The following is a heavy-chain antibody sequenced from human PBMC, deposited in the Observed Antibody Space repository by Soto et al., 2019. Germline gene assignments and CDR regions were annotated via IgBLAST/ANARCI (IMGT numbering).Heavy chain of an antibody. CDR3: AHAGDYDLLTFDH. V-gene: IGHV2-5*02. Sequence: QTLTLTCGFSGFSLSSYGMGVAWIRQPPGKALEWLALIYWDDDKRYSPSLKDRLAISKDTSSNQVVLTITNMDPGDTATYFCAHAGDYDLLTFDHWGPGTLVTVSS. J-gene: IGHJ4*02. D-gene: IGHD4-17*01. CDR2: IYWDDDK. CDR1: GFSLSSYGMG.